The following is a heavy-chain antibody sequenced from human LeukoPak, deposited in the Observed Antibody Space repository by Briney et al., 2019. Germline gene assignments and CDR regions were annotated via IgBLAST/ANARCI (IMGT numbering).Heavy chain of an antibody. V-gene: IGHV3-21*01. CDR2: ISSSRRYI. Sequence: PGGYLSRYGAASGFTFSSYSMNRVRHAPGKGLKWVSSISSSRRYIYYADSGKGRFTISRDNAKNSLYLQMNSLRAEDTAVYYCARDGSCSSTSCYYYYYGMDVWGQGTTVTVSS. D-gene: IGHD2-2*01. CDR3: ARDGSCSSTSCYYYYYGMDV. CDR1: GFTFSSYS. J-gene: IGHJ6*02.